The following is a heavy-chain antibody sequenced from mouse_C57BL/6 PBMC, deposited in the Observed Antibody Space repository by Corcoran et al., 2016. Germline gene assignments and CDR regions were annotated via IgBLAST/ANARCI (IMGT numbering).Heavy chain of an antibody. Sequence: EVQLQQSGPELVKPGASVKISCKASGYTFTDYYMNWVKQSHGKSLEWIGDINPNNGGTSYNQKFKGKATLTVDKSSSTAYMELRSLTSEDSAVYYCARSWANFDYWGQGTTLTVSS. CDR1: GYTFTDYY. CDR2: INPNNGGT. V-gene: IGHV1-26*01. D-gene: IGHD4-1*01. CDR3: ARSWANFDY. J-gene: IGHJ2*01.